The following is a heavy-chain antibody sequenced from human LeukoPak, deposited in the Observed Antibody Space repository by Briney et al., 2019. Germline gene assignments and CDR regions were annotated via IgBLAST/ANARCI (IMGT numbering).Heavy chain of an antibody. CDR3: ARLNVLDSSVLHHFDH. Sequence: LGTLSLTCTVSGGSISHYYWSWIRQPPGKGLEWIAYINYSGNTEYNPSLKSRVTISVDTSKNHSALKLNSVTAADTAVYYCARLNVLDSSVLHHFDHWGQGTLVTVSS. V-gene: IGHV4-59*08. J-gene: IGHJ4*02. CDR1: GGSISHYY. D-gene: IGHD6-13*01. CDR2: INYSGNT.